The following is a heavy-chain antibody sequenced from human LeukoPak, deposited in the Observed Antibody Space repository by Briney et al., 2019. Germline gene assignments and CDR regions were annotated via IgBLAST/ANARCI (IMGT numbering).Heavy chain of an antibody. CDR2: ISGSGGST. J-gene: IGHJ4*02. CDR3: AKVSGYQPHLSPLDY. Sequence: GGSLRLSCAASGFTFSSYAMSWVRQAPGKGLEWVSAISGSGGSTYYADSVKGRFTISRDNSKNTLYLQMNSLRAEDTAVYYCAKVSGYQPHLSPLDYWGQGTLVTVSS. V-gene: IGHV3-23*01. D-gene: IGHD3-22*01. CDR1: GFTFSSYA.